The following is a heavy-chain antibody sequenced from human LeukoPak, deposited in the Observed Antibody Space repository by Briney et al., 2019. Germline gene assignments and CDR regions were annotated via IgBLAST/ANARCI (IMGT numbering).Heavy chain of an antibody. CDR2: MNPSGST. D-gene: IGHD3-22*01. J-gene: IGHJ6*03. V-gene: IGHV4-34*01. Sequence: SETLSLTCAVYGGSFSGYYWTWIRQTPGKGLEWIGEMNPSGSTNYNPSLKSRVTISVDTSKTQFSLKLSSVTAADTAVYYCARGRQDVTMIVVVMTAVSYYLDVWGKGTTVTVS. CDR3: ARGRQDVTMIVVVMTAVSYYLDV. CDR1: GGSFSGYY.